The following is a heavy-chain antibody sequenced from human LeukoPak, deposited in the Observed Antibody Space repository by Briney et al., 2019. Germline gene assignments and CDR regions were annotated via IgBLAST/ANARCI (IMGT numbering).Heavy chain of an antibody. D-gene: IGHD6-13*01. CDR1: GGSFSGYY. V-gene: IGHV4-34*01. CDR3: ARGGNRYSSSWYLFDY. Sequence: SETLSLTCAVYGGSFSGYYWSWIRQPPGKGLEWIGEINHSGSTNYNSSLKSRVTISVDTSKNQFSLKLSSVTAADTAVYYCARGGNRYSSSWYLFDYWGQGTLVTVSS. CDR2: INHSGST. J-gene: IGHJ4*02.